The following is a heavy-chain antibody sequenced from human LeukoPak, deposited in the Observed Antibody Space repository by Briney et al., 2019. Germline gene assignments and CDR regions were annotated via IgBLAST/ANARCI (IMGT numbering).Heavy chain of an antibody. D-gene: IGHD3-10*01. Sequence: ASVKVSCKASGGTFSSYAISWVRQAPGQGLEWMGGIIPIFGTANYAQKFQGRVTMTRDTSTSTVYMELSSLRSEDTAVYYCAREVSGDGMDVWGQGTTVTVSS. V-gene: IGHV1-69*05. CDR3: AREVSGDGMDV. CDR1: GGTFSSYA. J-gene: IGHJ6*02. CDR2: IIPIFGTA.